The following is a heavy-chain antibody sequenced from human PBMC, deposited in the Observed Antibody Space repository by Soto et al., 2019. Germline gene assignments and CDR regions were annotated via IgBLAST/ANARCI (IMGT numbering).Heavy chain of an antibody. Sequence: QVQLVQSGAEVKKPGSSVKVSCKASGGTFSSYTISWVRQAPGQGLEWMGRIIPILGIANYAQKFQGRDTITADKSTSTAYMELSSLRSEDTAVYYCARRARIAARSVGGLDYWGQGTLVTVSS. V-gene: IGHV1-69*02. CDR3: ARRARIAARSVGGLDY. J-gene: IGHJ4*02. CDR2: IIPILGIA. CDR1: GGTFSSYT. D-gene: IGHD6-6*01.